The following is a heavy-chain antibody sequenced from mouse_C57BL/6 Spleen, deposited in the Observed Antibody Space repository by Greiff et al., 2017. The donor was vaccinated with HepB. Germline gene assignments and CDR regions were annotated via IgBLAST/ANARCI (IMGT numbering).Heavy chain of an antibody. CDR2: ILPGSGST. V-gene: IGHV1-9*01. CDR1: GYTFTGYW. D-gene: IGHD2-2*01. Sequence: QVQLQQSGAELMKPGASVKLSCKATGYTFTGYWIEWVQQRPGHGLEWIGEILPGSGSTNYNEKFKGKATFNADTSSNTAYMQLSSLTTEDSAIYDCATGAMVKRFAYWGQGTLVTVST. J-gene: IGHJ3*01. CDR3: ATGAMVKRFAY.